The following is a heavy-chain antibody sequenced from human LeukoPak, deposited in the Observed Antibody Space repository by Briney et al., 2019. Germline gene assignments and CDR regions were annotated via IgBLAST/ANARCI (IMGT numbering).Heavy chain of an antibody. J-gene: IGHJ4*02. CDR2: IYYSGST. D-gene: IGHD6-13*01. V-gene: IGHV4-59*12. CDR1: GGSISSYY. Sequence: SETLSLTCTVFGGSISSYYWSWIRQPPGKGLEWIGYIYYSGSTNYNPSLKSRVTISVDTSKNQFSLKLSSVTAADTAVYYCARVPLVAAAGYGGVVGFDYWGQGTLVTVSS. CDR3: ARVPLVAAAGYGGVVGFDY.